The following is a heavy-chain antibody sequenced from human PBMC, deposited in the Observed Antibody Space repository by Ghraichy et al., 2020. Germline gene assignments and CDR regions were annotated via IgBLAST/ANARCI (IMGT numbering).Heavy chain of an antibody. CDR2: IYYSGST. CDR3: ARHIRDCSGGSCPTYYNWFDP. J-gene: IGHJ5*02. Sequence: SETLSLTCTVSGGSFSSSSYYWGWIRQPPGKGLEWIGSIYYSGSTYYNPSLKSRVTISVDTSKNQFSLKLSSVTAADTAVYYCARHIRDCSGGSCPTYYNWFDPWGQGTLVTVSS. D-gene: IGHD2-15*01. CDR1: GGSFSSSSYY. V-gene: IGHV4-39*01.